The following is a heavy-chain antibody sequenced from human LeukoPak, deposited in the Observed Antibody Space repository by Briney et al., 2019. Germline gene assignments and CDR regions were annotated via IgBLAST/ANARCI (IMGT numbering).Heavy chain of an antibody. J-gene: IGHJ4*02. CDR3: AREGPIAAADEYYFDY. V-gene: IGHV1-69*04. CDR1: GYTFTGYY. D-gene: IGHD6-13*01. Sequence: SVKVSCKASGYTFTGYYMHWVRQAPGQGLEWMGRIIPILGIANYAQKFQGRVTITADKSTSTAYMDLSSLRSEDTAVYYCAREGPIAAADEYYFDYWGQGTLVTVSS. CDR2: IIPILGIA.